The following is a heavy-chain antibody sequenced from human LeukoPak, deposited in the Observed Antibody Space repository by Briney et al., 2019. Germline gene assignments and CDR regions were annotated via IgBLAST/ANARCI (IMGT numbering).Heavy chain of an antibody. V-gene: IGHV1-46*01. CDR2: INPSGGST. CDR1: GYTFISYY. J-gene: IGHJ4*02. CDR3: ARNRDIVVIPDAIYPDY. Sequence: ASVKVSCKASGYTFISYYMHWVRQAPGQGLEWMGIINPSGGSTSYAQKFQGRVTMTRDTSTSTVYMELSSLRSEDTAVYYCARNRDIVVIPDAIYPDYWGQGTLVTVSS. D-gene: IGHD2-2*01.